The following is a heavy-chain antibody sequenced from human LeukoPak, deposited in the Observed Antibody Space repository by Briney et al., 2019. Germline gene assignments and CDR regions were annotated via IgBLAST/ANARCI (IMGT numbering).Heavy chain of an antibody. CDR1: GGSISSYY. Sequence: PSETLSLTCTVSGGSISSYYWSWIRQPAGKGVEWIGRIYTSGSTNYNPSLKSRVTMSVDTSKNQISLKFSSVTAADTAVYYCARMRSSSLRNYYYYYMDVWGKGTTVTVSS. D-gene: IGHD6-6*01. J-gene: IGHJ6*03. CDR2: IYTSGST. CDR3: ARMRSSSLRNYYYYYMDV. V-gene: IGHV4-4*07.